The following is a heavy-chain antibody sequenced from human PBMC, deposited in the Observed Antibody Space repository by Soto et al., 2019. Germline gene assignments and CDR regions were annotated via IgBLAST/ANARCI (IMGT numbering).Heavy chain of an antibody. CDR1: GFTFSSYA. CDR3: ARGGDFWSGSPPYYYYGMAV. CDR2: ISYDGSNK. V-gene: IGHV3-30-3*01. J-gene: IGHJ6*02. D-gene: IGHD3-3*01. Sequence: QVQLVESGGGVVQPGRSLRLSCAASGFTFSSYAMHWVRQAPGKGLEWVAVISYDGSNKYYADSVKGRFTISRDNSKNTLYLQMNSLRAEDTAVYYCARGGDFWSGSPPYYYYGMAVWAKGPRSPSP.